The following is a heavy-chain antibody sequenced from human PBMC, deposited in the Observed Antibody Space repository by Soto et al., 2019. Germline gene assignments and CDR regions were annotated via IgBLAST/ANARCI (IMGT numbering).Heavy chain of an antibody. V-gene: IGHV3-21*01. J-gene: IGHJ6*03. Sequence: EVQLVESGGGLVRPGGSLRLSCAASGFTFSSYSINWVRQAPGKGLEWVSSIGRVSSHIYYADSVKGRFTFSRDNAKNSLYLQMNNLRVEDTAVYYCARYVYTGYDSYYYYYMDGWGKWTTVTSSS. D-gene: IGHD5-12*01. CDR1: GFTFSSYS. CDR3: ARYVYTGYDSYYYYYMDG. CDR2: IGRVSSHI.